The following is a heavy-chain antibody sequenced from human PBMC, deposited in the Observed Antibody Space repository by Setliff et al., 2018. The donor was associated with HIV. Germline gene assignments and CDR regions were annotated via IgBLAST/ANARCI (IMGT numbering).Heavy chain of an antibody. CDR1: GGSFTGYH. CDR2: IYHTGRT. D-gene: IGHD2-2*01. Sequence: TSETLSLTCAVYGGSFTGYHWSWVRQPPGKGLEWTGSIYHTGRTYYNRSLESRLTISIDTSKNQFSLKLSSVTVADTAVYYCARVRLRVPPSIFDYWGMGSLVTVSS. J-gene: IGHJ4*02. V-gene: IGHV4-34*01. CDR3: ARVRLRVPPSIFDY.